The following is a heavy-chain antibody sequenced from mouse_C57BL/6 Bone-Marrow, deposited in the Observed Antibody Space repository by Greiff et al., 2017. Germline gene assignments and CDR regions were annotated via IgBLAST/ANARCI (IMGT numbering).Heavy chain of an antibody. V-gene: IGHV1-64*01. Sequence: QVQLKQPGAELVKPGASVKLSCKASGYTFTSYWMHWVKQRPGQGLEWIGMIHPNSGSTNYNEKFKSKATLTVDKSSSTAYMQLSSLTSEDSAVYYCARGGGPAWFAYWGQGTLVTVSA. D-gene: IGHD1-1*02. CDR1: GYTFTSYW. J-gene: IGHJ3*01. CDR2: IHPNSGST. CDR3: ARGGGPAWFAY.